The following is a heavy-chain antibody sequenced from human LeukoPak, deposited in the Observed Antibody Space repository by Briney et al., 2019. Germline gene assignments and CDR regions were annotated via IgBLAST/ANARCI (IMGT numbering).Heavy chain of an antibody. CDR3: ARAPLDGIRTYYFDY. J-gene: IGHJ4*02. Sequence: PGGSLRLSCAASGFTFSSYWMSWVRQAPGKGLEWVANVKQDGSEKYYVGSVKGRFTISRDNAKNSLYLQMNSLRAEDTAVYYCARAPLDGIRTYYFDYWGQGTLVTVSS. D-gene: IGHD1-14*01. CDR1: GFTFSSYW. CDR2: VKQDGSEK. V-gene: IGHV3-7*01.